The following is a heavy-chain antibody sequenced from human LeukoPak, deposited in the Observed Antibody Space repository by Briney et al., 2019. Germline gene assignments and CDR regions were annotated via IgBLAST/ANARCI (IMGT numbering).Heavy chain of an antibody. J-gene: IGHJ5*02. V-gene: IGHV4-59*01. D-gene: IGHD6-6*01. CDR1: GGSISSYY. CDR2: IYYSGTT. Sequence: SETLSLTCTVSGGSISSYYWSWIRQPPGKGLEWIGYIYYSGTTNYNPSLKSRVTISVDTSKNQFSLKPSSVTAAGTAVYYCARDWGGERGSSSPWFDPWGQGTLVTVSS. CDR3: ARDWGGERGSSSPWFDP.